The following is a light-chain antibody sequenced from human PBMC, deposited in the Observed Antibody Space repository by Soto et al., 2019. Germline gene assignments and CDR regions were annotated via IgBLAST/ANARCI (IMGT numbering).Light chain of an antibody. CDR1: SSDVGAYDF. J-gene: IGLJ2*01. CDR2: GVS. V-gene: IGLV2-14*01. CDR3: SSYTTSSTVV. Sequence: QSVLTQPASVSGSPGQSITISCTGTSSDVGAYDFVSWYQQHPGKTPKLLIYGVSNRPSGVSNRFSGSKSGNTASLTISGLQTEDEADYYCSSYTTSSTVVFGGGTKLTVL.